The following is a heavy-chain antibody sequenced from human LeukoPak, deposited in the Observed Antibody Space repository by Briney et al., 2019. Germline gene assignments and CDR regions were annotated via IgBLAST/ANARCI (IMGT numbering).Heavy chain of an antibody. J-gene: IGHJ2*01. CDR2: FDPEDGET. Sequence: GSVKVSCKVSGYTLTELSMHWVRQAPGKGLEGMGGFDPEDGETIYAQKYQGRVTMTEDTYTDTSYMELSSLRSEDTAVYYCARPIGYSSGGFDLWGRGTLVTVSS. D-gene: IGHD6-19*01. CDR1: GYTLTELS. CDR3: ARPIGYSSGGFDL. V-gene: IGHV1-24*01.